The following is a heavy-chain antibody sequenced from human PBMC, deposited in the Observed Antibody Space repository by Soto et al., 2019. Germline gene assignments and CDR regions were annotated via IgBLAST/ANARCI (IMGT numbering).Heavy chain of an antibody. J-gene: IGHJ6*02. V-gene: IGHV3-30-3*01. CDR2: ISYDGSNK. D-gene: IGHD2-2*01. Sequence: QVQLVESGGGVVQPGRSLRLSCAASGFTFSSYAMHWVRQAPGKGLEWVAVISYDGSNKYYADSVKGRFTISRDNSKNTLYLQMNSLRAEDTAVYYCARDPPIVVVPAAMAGYYGMDVWGQGTTVTVSS. CDR1: GFTFSSYA. CDR3: ARDPPIVVVPAAMAGYYGMDV.